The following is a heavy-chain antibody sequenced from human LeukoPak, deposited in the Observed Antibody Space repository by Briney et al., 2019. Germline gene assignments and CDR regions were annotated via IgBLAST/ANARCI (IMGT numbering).Heavy chain of an antibody. Sequence: GGSLRLSCAASGFTFSSYAMSWVRQAPGKGLEWVSAISGSGGSTYYADSVKGRFTISRDNSKSTLYLQMNSLRAEDTAVYYCAKASSRSSQFGAFDIWGQGTMVTVSS. V-gene: IGHV3-23*01. CDR3: AKASSRSSQFGAFDI. CDR2: ISGSGGST. D-gene: IGHD1-26*01. CDR1: GFTFSSYA. J-gene: IGHJ3*02.